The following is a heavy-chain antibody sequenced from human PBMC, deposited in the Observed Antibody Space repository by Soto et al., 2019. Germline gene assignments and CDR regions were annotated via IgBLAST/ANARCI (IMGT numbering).Heavy chain of an antibody. V-gene: IGHV1-2*02. D-gene: IGHD3-22*01. CDR1: GYTFSDYY. Sequence: GASVKVSCKAGGYTFSDYYIQWVRQAPGQGLEDMGCISPKSGGAAYAQKCRGRVTMTRETSASTAYMELISLTSEDSAVYYCARSGSSYYDTSGNLLLDSWGQGTRVT. CDR2: ISPKSGGA. CDR3: ARSGSSYYDTSGNLLLDS. J-gene: IGHJ1*01.